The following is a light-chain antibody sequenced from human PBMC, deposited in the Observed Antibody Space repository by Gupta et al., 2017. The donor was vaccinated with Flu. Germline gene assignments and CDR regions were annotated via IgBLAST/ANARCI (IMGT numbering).Light chain of an antibody. CDR1: QSVSSN. Sequence: EMVMTQSPATLSVSPGERATLSCRASQSVSSNLAWYQQKPGQAPRLLIYGASTRATGIPARFSGSGSGTEFTLSITSRQSEDVAVYYCQQYRDWPPYTFGQGTKLEIK. CDR2: GAS. J-gene: IGKJ2*01. CDR3: QQYRDWPPYT. V-gene: IGKV3-15*01.